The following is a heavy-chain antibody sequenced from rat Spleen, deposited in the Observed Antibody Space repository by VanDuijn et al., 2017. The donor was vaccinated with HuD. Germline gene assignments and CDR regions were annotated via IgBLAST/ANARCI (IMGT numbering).Heavy chain of an antibody. CDR1: GFTFSRYW. J-gene: IGHJ4*01. Sequence: EVQLAESGGGLVQPGRSLKLSCVASGFTFSRYWMYWVRQAPGKGLEWVASISNEGGNTYYPDSVKGRFTISRDNAKNTQYLQMDRLRSEDTATYYCARRDVMDAWGQGASVTVSS. V-gene: IGHV5-58*01. CDR3: ARRDVMDA. D-gene: IGHD4-1*01. CDR2: ISNEGGNT.